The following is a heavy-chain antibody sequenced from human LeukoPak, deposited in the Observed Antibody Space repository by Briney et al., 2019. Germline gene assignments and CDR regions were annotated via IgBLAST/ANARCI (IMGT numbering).Heavy chain of an antibody. V-gene: IGHV3-49*04. D-gene: IGHD3-22*01. CDR3: TRPINYYDSSGSYY. CDR1: GFTFNTYS. Sequence: PGGSLRLSCAVSGFTFNTYSMSWVRQAPGKGLEGVGFISSRTYGGTTEYAASVKGRFTISRDDSKSIAYLQMNSLKTEDTAVYYCTRPINYYDSSGSYYWGQGTLVTVSS. CDR2: ISSRTYGGTT. J-gene: IGHJ4*02.